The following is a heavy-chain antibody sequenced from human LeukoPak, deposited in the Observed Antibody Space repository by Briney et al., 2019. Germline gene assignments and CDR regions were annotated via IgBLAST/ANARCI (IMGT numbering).Heavy chain of an antibody. CDR2: ISWNSGSI. J-gene: IGHJ4*02. Sequence: GGSLRLSCAASGFTFDDYAMHWVRQAPGKGLEWVSGISWNSGSIGYADSVKGRFTISRDNAKNSLYLQMNSLRAEDMALYYCAKDIRRSGDSSGLFDYWGQGTLVTVSS. V-gene: IGHV3-9*03. CDR1: GFTFDDYA. CDR3: AKDIRRSGDSSGLFDY. D-gene: IGHD3-22*01.